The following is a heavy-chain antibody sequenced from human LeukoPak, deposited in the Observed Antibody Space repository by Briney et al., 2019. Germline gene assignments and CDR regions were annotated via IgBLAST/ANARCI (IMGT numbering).Heavy chain of an antibody. V-gene: IGHV4-39*01. J-gene: IGHJ4*02. Sequence: SETLSLTCTVSGGSISSYYWGWIRQPPGKGLEWIGSIYYSGSTYYNPSLKSRVTISVDTSKNQFSLKLSSVTAADTAVYYCARHKYYYDSSGYYYYFDYWGQGTLVTVSS. CDR3: ARHKYYYDSSGYYYYFDY. CDR1: GGSISSYY. D-gene: IGHD3-22*01. CDR2: IYYSGST.